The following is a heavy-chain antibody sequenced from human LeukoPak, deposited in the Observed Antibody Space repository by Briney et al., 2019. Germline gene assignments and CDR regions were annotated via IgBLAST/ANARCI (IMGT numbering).Heavy chain of an antibody. V-gene: IGHV3-23*01. Sequence: GGSLRLSCAASGFTFSSYAMSWVRQAPGKGLEWVSAISGSGGSTYYADSVRGRFTISRDNSKNTLYLQMNSLRAEDTAVYYCAKDEGRYSYGLYYYYGMDVWGQGTTVTVSS. D-gene: IGHD5-18*01. CDR2: ISGSGGST. CDR3: AKDEGRYSYGLYYYYGMDV. CDR1: GFTFSSYA. J-gene: IGHJ6*02.